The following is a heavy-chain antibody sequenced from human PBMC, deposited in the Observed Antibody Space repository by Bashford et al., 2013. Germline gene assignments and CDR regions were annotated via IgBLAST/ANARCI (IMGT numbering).Heavy chain of an antibody. Sequence: GSLRLSCAASGFSSVVMKCTGSARLQGRGWTGFHTLVVVVVAPHFYADSVKGRFTISRDNAENSLYLQMNSLRGEDTAVYYCARERRFGEMGALDTWGQGTMVTVSS. J-gene: IGHJ3*02. CDR2: LVVVVVAP. D-gene: IGHD3-10*01. CDR1: GFSSVVM. V-gene: IGHV3-48*03. CDR3: ARERRFGEMGALDT.